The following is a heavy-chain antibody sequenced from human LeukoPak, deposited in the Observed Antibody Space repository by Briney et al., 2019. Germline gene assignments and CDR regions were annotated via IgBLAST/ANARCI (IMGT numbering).Heavy chain of an antibody. CDR3: TRGYSSSWEEYYYYYMDV. J-gene: IGHJ6*03. D-gene: IGHD6-13*01. CDR2: IRSKAYGGTT. V-gene: IGHV3-49*03. Sequence: LSLTCTVSGGSISSYYWSWIRQPPGKGLEWVGFIRSKAYGGTTEYAASVKGRFTISRDDSKSIAYLQMNSLKTEDTAVYYCTRGYSSSWEEYYYYYMDVWGKGTTVTVSS. CDR1: GGSISSYY.